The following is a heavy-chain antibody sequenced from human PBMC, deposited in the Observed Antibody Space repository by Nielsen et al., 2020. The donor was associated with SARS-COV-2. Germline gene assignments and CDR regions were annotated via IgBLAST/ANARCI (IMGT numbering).Heavy chain of an antibody. CDR3: ARDIIYAAAGTLYYYYMDV. Sequence: GGSLRLSCAASGFTVSSNYMSWVRQAPGKGLEWVSVIYSGGSTYYADSVKGRFTISRHNSKNTLYLQMNSLRAEDTAVYYCARDIIYAAAGTLYYYYMDVWGKGTTVTVSS. CDR2: IYSGGST. J-gene: IGHJ6*03. CDR1: GFTVSSNY. D-gene: IGHD6-13*01. V-gene: IGHV3-53*04.